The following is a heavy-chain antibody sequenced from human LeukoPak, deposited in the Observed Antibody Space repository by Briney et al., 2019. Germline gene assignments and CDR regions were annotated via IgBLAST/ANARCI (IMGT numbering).Heavy chain of an antibody. D-gene: IGHD5-12*01. CDR2: IRSKANSYAT. J-gene: IGHJ4*02. Sequence: GGSLRLSCAASGFTFSGSAMHWVRQASGKGLEWVGRIRSKANSYATAYAASVKGRFTISRDDSKNTAYLQMNSLKTDDTAVYYCTRHSDIVATPFDYWGQGTLVTVSS. CDR3: TRHSDIVATPFDY. V-gene: IGHV3-73*01. CDR1: GFTFSGSA.